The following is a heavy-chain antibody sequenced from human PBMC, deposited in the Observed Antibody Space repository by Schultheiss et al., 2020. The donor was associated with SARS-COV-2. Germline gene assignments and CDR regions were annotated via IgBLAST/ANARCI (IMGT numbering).Heavy chain of an antibody. D-gene: IGHD1-26*01. V-gene: IGHV3-15*01. CDR3: ASPQGGP. CDR2: IKGKTDGGTT. Sequence: GGSLRLSCAASGFTFSNAWMSWVRQAPGKGLEWVGLIKGKTDGGTTDYAAPVKGRFTISRDDSKNMLYLQMNSLKTEDTAVYYCASPQGGPWGQGTLVTVSS. CDR1: GFTFSNAW. J-gene: IGHJ5*02.